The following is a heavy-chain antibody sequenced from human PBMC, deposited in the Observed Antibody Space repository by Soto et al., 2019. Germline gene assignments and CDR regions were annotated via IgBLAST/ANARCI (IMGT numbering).Heavy chain of an antibody. D-gene: IGHD3-22*01. Sequence: GGSLRLSCAASGFTFSSYWMSWVRQAPGKGLEWVANIKQDGSEKYYVDSVKGRFTISRDNAKNSLYLQMNSLRAEDTAVYYCARSGYCYDSRWYFDLWGRGTLVTVSS. CDR2: IKQDGSEK. CDR3: ARSGYCYDSRWYFDL. CDR1: GFTFSSYW. J-gene: IGHJ2*01. V-gene: IGHV3-7*01.